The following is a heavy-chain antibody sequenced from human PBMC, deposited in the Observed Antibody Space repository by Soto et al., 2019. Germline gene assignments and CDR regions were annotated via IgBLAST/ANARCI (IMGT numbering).Heavy chain of an antibody. D-gene: IGHD3-22*01. V-gene: IGHV1-46*03. CDR1: GDTLSTYY. CDR2: INPRSGKT. Sequence: VQLVQSGAAVKRPGASVKISCKASGDTLSTYYIHWSRQAPGQGLEWMGIINPRSGKTNYPQKFQGRVTMTRDTSTTTVYMELSTLRSEDTAMYYCARGVGYSDSSGYPLDYWGQGTLVTVS. J-gene: IGHJ4*02. CDR3: ARGVGYSDSSGYPLDY.